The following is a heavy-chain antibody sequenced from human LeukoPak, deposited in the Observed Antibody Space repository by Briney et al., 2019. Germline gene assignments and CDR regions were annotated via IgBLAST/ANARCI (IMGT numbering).Heavy chain of an antibody. CDR3: VRVRGGGPRGYCSSTSCYKAFDI. Sequence: SETLSLTCTVSGYSISSGYYWGWIRQPPGKGLEWIGSIYHSGSTYYNPSLKSRVTISVDRSKNQFSLKLSSVTAADTAVYYCVRVRGGGPRGYCSSTSCYKAFDIWGQGTMVTVSS. D-gene: IGHD2-2*02. V-gene: IGHV4-38-2*02. J-gene: IGHJ3*02. CDR1: GYSISSGYY. CDR2: IYHSGST.